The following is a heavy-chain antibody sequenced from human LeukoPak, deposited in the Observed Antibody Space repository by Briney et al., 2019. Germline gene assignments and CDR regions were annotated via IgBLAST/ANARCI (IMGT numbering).Heavy chain of an antibody. CDR1: GFTFGTYS. CDR2: IKQDGSEK. CDR3: ARDPYFGQLSPHVYYWYMDV. J-gene: IGHJ6*03. V-gene: IGHV3-7*01. Sequence: PGGSLRLSCAASGFTFGTYSMNWVRQAPGKGLEWVANIKQDGSEKYYVDSVKGRFTISRDNAKNSLYLQMNSLRAEDTAVYYCARDPYFGQLSPHVYYWYMDVWGKGTTVTISS. D-gene: IGHD3-10*01.